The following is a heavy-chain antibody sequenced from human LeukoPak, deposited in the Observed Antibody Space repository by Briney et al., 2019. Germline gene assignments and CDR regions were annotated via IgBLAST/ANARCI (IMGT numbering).Heavy chain of an antibody. CDR2: INYRGTT. J-gene: IGHJ4*02. CDR3: ASDPGDYYFDY. Sequence: PSETLSLTCTVSGGSINISGYYWGWIRQPPGKGLEWIGNINYRGTTYYNPSLKSRVTISVDTSKNHFSLKLNSVAAADTAVYYCASDPGDYYFDYWGQGSLVTVSS. D-gene: IGHD3-3*01. V-gene: IGHV4-39*07. CDR1: GGSINISGYY.